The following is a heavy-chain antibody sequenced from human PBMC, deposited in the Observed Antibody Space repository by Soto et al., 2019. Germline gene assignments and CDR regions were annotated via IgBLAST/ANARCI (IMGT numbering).Heavy chain of an antibody. D-gene: IGHD3-22*01. V-gene: IGHV3-33*01. J-gene: IGHJ6*02. CDR2: IWYDGSNK. CDR3: ARDSWDSSGYYNYYGMDV. CDR1: GFTFSSYG. Sequence: QVQLVESGGGVVQPGRSLRLSCAASGFTFSSYGMHWVRQAPGKGLEWVAVIWYDGSNKYYADSVKGRFTISRDNSKNTLYLQMNSLRAEDTAVYYCARDSWDSSGYYNYYGMDVWGQGTTVTVSS.